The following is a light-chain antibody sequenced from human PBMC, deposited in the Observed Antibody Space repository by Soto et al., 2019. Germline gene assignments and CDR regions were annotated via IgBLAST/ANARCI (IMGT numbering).Light chain of an antibody. J-gene: IGKJ1*01. CDR2: AAS. CDR3: QQSYSTPRT. CDR1: QSIRSY. Sequence: DIQMTQSPSSLSASVGDRVTITCRASQSIRSYLNWYQQKPGKATKLLIYAASSLQSGVPSRFSGSGSGTDFTLTISSLQPEDFATYYCQQSYSTPRTFGQGTKV. V-gene: IGKV1-39*01.